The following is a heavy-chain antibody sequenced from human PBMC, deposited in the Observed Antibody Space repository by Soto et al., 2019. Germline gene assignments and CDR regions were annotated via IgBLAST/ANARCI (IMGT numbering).Heavy chain of an antibody. CDR1: GISISSSSYY. J-gene: IGHJ4*01. Sequence: LSLTCTVSGISISSSSYYWGWLRPGRGQELVWIVSSYYSRSTYYNPSHKSRVTISVDTAKNQFPLKLSSVADADTAVYYCARSILTGYLSHDWGHGTLVTVSS. CDR2: SYYSRST. V-gene: IGHV4-39*01. D-gene: IGHD3-9*01. CDR3: ARSILTGYLSHD.